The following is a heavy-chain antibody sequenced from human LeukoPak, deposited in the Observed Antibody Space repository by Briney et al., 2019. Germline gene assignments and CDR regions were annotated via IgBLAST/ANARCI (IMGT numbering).Heavy chain of an antibody. Sequence: SQTLSLTCTVSGGSISSGGYYWSWIRQHPGKCLEWIGYIYYSGSTYYNPSLKSRVTISVDTSKNQFSLRLSSVTAADTAVYYCARRMGYGDYHFDYWGQGTLVTVSS. D-gene: IGHD4-17*01. CDR1: GGSISSGGYY. CDR3: ARRMGYGDYHFDY. CDR2: IYYSGST. J-gene: IGHJ4*02. V-gene: IGHV4-31*03.